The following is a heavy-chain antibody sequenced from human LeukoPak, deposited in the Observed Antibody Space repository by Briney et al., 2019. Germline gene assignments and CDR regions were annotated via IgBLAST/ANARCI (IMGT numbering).Heavy chain of an antibody. CDR1: GGSISSYY. Sequence: SETLSLTCTVSGGSISSYYWSWIRQPPGKGLEWIGYIYYSGSTNYNPSLKSRVTISVDTSKNQFSLKLSSVTAADTAVYYGARDSRVGATANYYYCYMDVWGKGTTVTVSS. D-gene: IGHD1-26*01. J-gene: IGHJ6*03. CDR3: ARDSRVGATANYYYCYMDV. CDR2: IYYSGST. V-gene: IGHV4-59*01.